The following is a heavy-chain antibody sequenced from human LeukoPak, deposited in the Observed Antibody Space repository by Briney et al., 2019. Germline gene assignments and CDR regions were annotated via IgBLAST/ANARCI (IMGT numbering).Heavy chain of an antibody. V-gene: IGHV3-23*01. J-gene: IGHJ4*02. CDR3: GKTTVGYSSGQKPAWPVDF. D-gene: IGHD5-18*01. CDR2: IFGSGGSP. Sequence: PGGSLRLSCEASGFTFGSHAMYWVRQAPGKGLEWVAGIFGSGGSPHYADSGKGRFTISRDNPRNTVYLQINSLRDDDTAVYYCGKTTVGYSSGQKPAWPVDFWGQGTLVTVSS. CDR1: GFTFGSHA.